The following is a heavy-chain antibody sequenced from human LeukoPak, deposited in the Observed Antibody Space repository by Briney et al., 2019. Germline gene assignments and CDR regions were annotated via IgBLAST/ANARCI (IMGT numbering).Heavy chain of an antibody. CDR2: IYSGGST. V-gene: IGHV3-53*01. J-gene: IGHJ4*02. CDR1: GFTVSSNY. D-gene: IGHD3-22*01. CDR3: ARGALDYYDSSGYYFPFDY. Sequence: PGGSLRLPCAASGFTVSSNYMSWVRQAPGKGLEWVSVIYSGGSTYYADSVKGRFTISRDNSKNTLCLQMNSLRAEDTAVYYCARGALDYYDSSGYYFPFDYWGQGTLVTVSS.